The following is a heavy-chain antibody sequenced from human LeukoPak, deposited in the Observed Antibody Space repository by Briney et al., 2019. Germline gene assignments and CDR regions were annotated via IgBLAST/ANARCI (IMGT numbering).Heavy chain of an antibody. V-gene: IGHV4-31*03. D-gene: IGHD3-9*01. J-gene: IGHJ3*02. CDR1: GGSISSGGYY. CDR3: ARDAGRGVRYFVDAFDI. Sequence: TSQTLSLTCTVSGGSISSGGYYWSWIRQHPGKGLEWIGYIYYSGSTYYNPSLKSRVTVSVDTSKNQFSLKLSSVTAADTAVYYCARDAGRGVRYFVDAFDIWGQGTMVTVSS. CDR2: IYYSGST.